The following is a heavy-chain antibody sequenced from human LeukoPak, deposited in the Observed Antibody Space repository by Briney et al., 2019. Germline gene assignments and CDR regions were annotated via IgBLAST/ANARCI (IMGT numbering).Heavy chain of an antibody. CDR3: RRGGAAPAVDY. CDR1: GFTFSNYS. J-gene: IGHJ4*02. CDR2: ISSDGGST. V-gene: IGHV3-64*01. Sequence: PGGSLRLSCAASGFTFSNYSMHWVRQAPGKGLEYVSAISSDGGSTYYANSVKGRFTISRDNSKNTLYLQMGSLRAEDMAVYFCRRGGAAPAVDYWGQGAQVTVSS. D-gene: IGHD6-25*01.